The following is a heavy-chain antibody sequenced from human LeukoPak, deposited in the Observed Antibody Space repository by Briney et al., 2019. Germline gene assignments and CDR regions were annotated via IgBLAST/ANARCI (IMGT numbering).Heavy chain of an antibody. J-gene: IGHJ4*01. CDR1: GFTFTDYW. CDR3: ARDGTAAGLYFDL. CDR2: IRQDGSEK. D-gene: IGHD6-13*01. V-gene: IGHV3-7*01. Sequence: PGGSLRLSCEVSGFTFTDYWMNWVRQPPGKGPEWVASIRQDGSEKTYVDSVKGRLTISRDNTKNSLSLQLNGLRAEDTAVYYCARDGTAAGLYFDLWGQGTLVTVSS.